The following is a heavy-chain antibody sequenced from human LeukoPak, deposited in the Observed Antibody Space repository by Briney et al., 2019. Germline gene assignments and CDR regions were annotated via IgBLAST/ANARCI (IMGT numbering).Heavy chain of an antibody. D-gene: IGHD3-3*01. V-gene: IGHV1-18*01. CDR1: GYTFTSYG. CDR3: ARTSITIFGVVQGWFDP. CDR2: ISAYNGNT. J-gene: IGHJ5*02. Sequence: ASVEVSCKASGYTFTSYGISWVRQAPGQGLEWMGWISAYNGNTNYAQKLQGRVTMTTDTSTGTAYMELRSLRSDDTAVYYCARTSITIFGVVQGWFDPWGQGTLVTVSS.